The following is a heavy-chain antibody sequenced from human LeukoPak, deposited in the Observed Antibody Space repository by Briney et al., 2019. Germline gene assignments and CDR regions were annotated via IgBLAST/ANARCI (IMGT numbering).Heavy chain of an antibody. D-gene: IGHD1-26*01. CDR3: ARDGGIVGSGFDI. CDR1: GFTFSSYS. V-gene: IGHV3-48*01. Sequence: GGSLILSCAASGFTFSSYSMNWVRQAPGRGLEWISYISSSSSSIYYVDSVKGRFTISRDNAKNSLYLQMNSLRAEDTAVYYCARDGGIVGSGFDIWGKGTMVTVSS. CDR2: ISSSSSSI. J-gene: IGHJ3*02.